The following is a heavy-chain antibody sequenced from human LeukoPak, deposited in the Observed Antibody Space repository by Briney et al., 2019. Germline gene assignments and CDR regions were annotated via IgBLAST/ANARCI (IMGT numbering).Heavy chain of an antibody. J-gene: IGHJ4*02. CDR2: VYYNGNT. Sequence: PSETLSLACTVSGGSVSSYQWNWIRQPPGKGLEWIGDVYYNGNTNNNPSLKSRVTIALDTSKNQFSLKLSSVTAADTAVYYCARAGPGTTIDYWGQGTLVTISS. CDR3: ARAGPGTTIDY. D-gene: IGHD1-7*01. CDR1: GGSVSSYQ. V-gene: IGHV4-59*02.